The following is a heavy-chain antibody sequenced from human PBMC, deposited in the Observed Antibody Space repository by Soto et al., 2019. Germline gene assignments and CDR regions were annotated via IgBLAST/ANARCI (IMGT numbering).Heavy chain of an antibody. Sequence: LQLQESGSGLVKPSQTLSLTCVVSGASISSGDYAWNWVRQPPGKGLEWLGYIYNSGGSYYNPSLKGRVTISLDRSKNHFSLRLNSVTAADTALYFCARGDKNNDYYFDHWGQGTLVTVTS. CDR1: GASISSGDYA. D-gene: IGHD3-16*01. CDR2: IYNSGGS. CDR3: ARGDKNNDYYFDH. J-gene: IGHJ4*02. V-gene: IGHV4-30-2*01.